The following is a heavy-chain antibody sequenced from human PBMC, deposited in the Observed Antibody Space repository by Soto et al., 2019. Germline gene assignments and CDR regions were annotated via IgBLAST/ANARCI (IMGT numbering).Heavy chain of an antibody. Sequence: ASVKVSCKASGYTFTRNAIHWVRQAPGQRLEWMGWINAGNGNTKYSQKFQGRVTITRDTSASTAYMELSSLRSEDTAVYYCARESIIDSKHWFDPWGQGTLVTVSS. CDR2: INAGNGNT. V-gene: IGHV1-3*01. J-gene: IGHJ5*02. D-gene: IGHD3-22*01. CDR3: ARESIIDSKHWFDP. CDR1: GYTFTRNA.